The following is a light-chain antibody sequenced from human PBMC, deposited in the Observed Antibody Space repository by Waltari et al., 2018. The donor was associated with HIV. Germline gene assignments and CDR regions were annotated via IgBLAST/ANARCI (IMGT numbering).Light chain of an antibody. CDR3: QSYDIGLSGLV. CDR1: SSNIGAPYD. Sequence: QSVLTQPPSVSGAPGQSITIPCSGGSSNIGAPYDVHWYQQLPGRAPRLLIYAGKRRPPGVADRSSGSRSVTSASRAIGGLQAGYEGDYYCQSYDIGLSGLVFGGGTRLTVL. CDR2: AGK. J-gene: IGLJ3*02. V-gene: IGLV1-40*01.